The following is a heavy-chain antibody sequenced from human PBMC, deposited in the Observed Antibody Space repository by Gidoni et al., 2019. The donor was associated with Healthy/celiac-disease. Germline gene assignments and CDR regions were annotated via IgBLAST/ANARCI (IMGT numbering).Heavy chain of an antibody. D-gene: IGHD4-4*01. CDR3: AKDEVGISNVFDY. CDR1: GFTFSSYG. V-gene: IGHV3-30*18. CDR2: ISYDGSNK. J-gene: IGHJ4*02. Sequence: QVQLVESGGGVVQPGRSLRLSCAASGFTFSSYGMHWVRQAPGKGLEWVAVISYDGSNKYYADSVKGRFTISRDNSKNTLYLQMNSLRAEDTAVYYCAKDEVGISNVFDYWGQGTLVTVSS.